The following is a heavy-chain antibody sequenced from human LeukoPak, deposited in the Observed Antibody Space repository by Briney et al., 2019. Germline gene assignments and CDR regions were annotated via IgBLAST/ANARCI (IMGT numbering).Heavy chain of an antibody. CDR2: INHNGNVN. V-gene: IGHV3-7*01. J-gene: IGHJ6*02. CDR3: ARDFYYDFWSGCMDV. D-gene: IGHD3-3*01. CDR1: GFTFSSYW. Sequence: GGSLRLSCAASGFTFSSYWMNWARQAPGKGLEWVASINHNGNVNYYVDSVKGRFTISRDNAKNSLYLQMNSLRAEDTAVYYCARDFYYDFWSGCMDVWGQGTTVTVSS.